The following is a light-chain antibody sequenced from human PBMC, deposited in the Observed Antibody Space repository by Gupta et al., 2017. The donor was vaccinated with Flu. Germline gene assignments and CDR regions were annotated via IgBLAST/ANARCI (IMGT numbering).Light chain of an antibody. J-gene: IGKJ1*01. V-gene: IGKV1-39*01. Sequence: PFSLSASVGARVTITCRASQNIHNFLNWFQQKPGKAPQLLIYAASTLLSGVPSRFSGSGSGTYFTLTISSLQPEDFAAYYCQQSYSAPQTFGQGTKVDIK. CDR2: AAS. CDR3: QQSYSAPQT. CDR1: QNIHNF.